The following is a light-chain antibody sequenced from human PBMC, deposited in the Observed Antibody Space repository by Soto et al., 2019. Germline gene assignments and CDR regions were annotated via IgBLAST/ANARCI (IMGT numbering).Light chain of an antibody. J-gene: IGKJ3*01. V-gene: IGKV1-33*01. CDR2: DAS. CDR1: HDIRDH. CDR3: HQAENYPQT. Sequence: IQMTQSPSSLSASVGDRVTLTCQASHDIRDHLHWYQQKPGKPPKLLIYDASNLQTGVPSRFSGRGSGTDVPFTISSLQPEDIATYFCHQAENYPQTFGPGTKVDIK.